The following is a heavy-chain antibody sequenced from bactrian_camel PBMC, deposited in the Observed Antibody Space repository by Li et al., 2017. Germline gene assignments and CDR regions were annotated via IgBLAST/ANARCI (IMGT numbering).Heavy chain of an antibody. CDR1: KSTGSGDV. V-gene: IGHV3S31*01. CDR3: AIGGATPCTVRGGSMPYDY. D-gene: IGHD6*01. J-gene: IGHJ4*01. Sequence: VQLVESGGGSVQAGGSLRLSCVASKSTGSGDVMGWFRQAPGKEREGIAQIKTNTGTTAYVDSVKGRFTISRDGAMMTLYLQMNDLKPEDTAMYYCAIGGATPCTVRGGSMPYDYWGQGTQVTVS. CDR2: IKTNTGTT.